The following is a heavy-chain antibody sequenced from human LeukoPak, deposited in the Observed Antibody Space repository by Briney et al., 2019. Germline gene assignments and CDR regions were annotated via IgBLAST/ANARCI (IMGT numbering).Heavy chain of an antibody. D-gene: IGHD5-18*01. CDR2: IYYSEST. V-gene: IGHV4-39*01. CDR3: ARIQTQYFFDY. J-gene: IGHJ4*02. CDR1: GGSISSSSYY. Sequence: SETLSLTCTVSGGSISSSSYYWGWIRQPPGKGLEWIGRIYYSESTYYNPSLKSRVTLSVDTSKNQFSLRLSSVTAADTAVYHCARIQTQYFFDYWGQGTLVTVSS.